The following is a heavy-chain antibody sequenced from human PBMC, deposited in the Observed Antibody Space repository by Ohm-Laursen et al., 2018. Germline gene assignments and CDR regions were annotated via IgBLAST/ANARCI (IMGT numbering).Heavy chain of an antibody. D-gene: IGHD2-8*01. V-gene: IGHV4-39*01. CDR2: IYYRGST. J-gene: IGHJ3*01. Sequence: SETLSLTCTVSGGSISDNNCYWAWIRQPPGKGVEWIGSIYYRGSTYYNPSLNSRITISVDTSQSQFSLKLSSVNAADTAVYYCARLRGHVLGGFDLWGQGTMVTVSS. CDR3: ARLRGHVLGGFDL. CDR1: GGSISDNNCY.